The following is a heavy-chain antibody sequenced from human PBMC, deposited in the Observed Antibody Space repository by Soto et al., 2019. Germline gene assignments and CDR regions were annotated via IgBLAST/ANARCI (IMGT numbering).Heavy chain of an antibody. CDR1: GFTFSSYG. CDR2: ISYDGSNK. J-gene: IGHJ6*02. CDR3: AKTRSSGYDPFYYYGMDV. V-gene: IGHV3-30*18. D-gene: IGHD5-12*01. Sequence: GGSLRLSCAASGFTFSSYGMHWVRQAPGKGLEWVAVISYDGSNKYYADSVKGRFTISRDNSKNTLYLQMNSLRAEDTAVYYCAKTRSSGYDPFYYYGMDVWGQGTTVTVSS.